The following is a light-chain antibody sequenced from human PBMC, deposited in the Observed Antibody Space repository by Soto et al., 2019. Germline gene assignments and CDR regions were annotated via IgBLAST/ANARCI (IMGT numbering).Light chain of an antibody. CDR3: QQYGSSGT. J-gene: IGKJ1*01. V-gene: IGKV3-20*01. CDR2: GAS. Sequence: IEMTQSPSTLSVSPGERATLTCRASQSVSSDLVWYQQTPGQAPRLLIYGASSLASGVPYRFSGSGSGTDFPLTISRLEHEDFAVYYCQQYGSSGTFGQGTKVDIK. CDR1: QSVSSD.